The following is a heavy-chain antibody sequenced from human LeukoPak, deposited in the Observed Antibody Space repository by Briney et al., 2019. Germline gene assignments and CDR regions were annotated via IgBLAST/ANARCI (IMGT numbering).Heavy chain of an antibody. D-gene: IGHD3-22*01. CDR2: ISSIGDVT. Sequence: PGGSLRLSCAASGFIFSTYAMRWVRQAPGKGLEWVSAISSIGDVTYYVGSVKGRFTISRDNSKKTLYLQMDNLRAEDTAIYYCAKDRPNYYGSNGHYYRRDGDSWGQGALVTVSS. J-gene: IGHJ5*01. V-gene: IGHV3-23*01. CDR1: GFIFSTYA. CDR3: AKDRPNYYGSNGHYYRRDGDS.